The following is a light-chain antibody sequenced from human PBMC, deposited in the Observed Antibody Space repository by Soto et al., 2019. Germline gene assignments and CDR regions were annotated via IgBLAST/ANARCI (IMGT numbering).Light chain of an antibody. V-gene: IGKV1-5*01. CDR3: QQYSTYTPRT. CDR2: DVS. CDR1: QSVSRW. J-gene: IGKJ1*01. Sequence: DIQMTQSPSTLSASVGDRVTITCRASQSVSRWLAWYQQKPGKAPKLLIFDVSNLEPGVPSRFNGSGSGTEFTLTISSLQPDDFATYYCQQYSTYTPRTFGQGTKVDIK.